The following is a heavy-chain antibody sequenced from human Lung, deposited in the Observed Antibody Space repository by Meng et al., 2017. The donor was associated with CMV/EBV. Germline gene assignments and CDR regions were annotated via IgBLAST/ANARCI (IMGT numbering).Heavy chain of an antibody. CDR2: VVYSGTT. V-gene: IGHV4-39*01. CDR1: GGSISSSSYY. CDR3: ARHHHSPTFDY. D-gene: IGHD1-14*01. Sequence: QLQLPEAGPGLVKPSGTLSLTCTVSGGSISSSSYYWAWIRQPPGEGLEWIGSVVYSGTTYYTSSLKSRVSISVDTSKNQFSLKLSSVTAADTAVYYCARHHHSPTFDYWGQGTLVTVSS. J-gene: IGHJ4*02.